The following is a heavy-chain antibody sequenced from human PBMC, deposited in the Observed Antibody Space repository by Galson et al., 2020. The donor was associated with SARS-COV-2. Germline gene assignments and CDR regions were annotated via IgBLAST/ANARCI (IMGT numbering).Heavy chain of an antibody. J-gene: IGHJ4*02. CDR1: GFTFSSYE. CDR2: ISSSGSTI. CDR3: ARGGSYYSIDY. V-gene: IGHV3-48*03. Sequence: GGSLRLSCAASGFTFSSYEMNWVRQAPGKGLEWVSYISSSGSTIYYADSVKGRFTISRDNAKNSLYLQMNSLRAEDTAVYYCARGGSYYSIDYWGQGTLVTVSS. D-gene: IGHD1-26*01.